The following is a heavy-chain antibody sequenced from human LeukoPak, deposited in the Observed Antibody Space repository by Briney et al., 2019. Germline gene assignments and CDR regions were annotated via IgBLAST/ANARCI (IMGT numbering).Heavy chain of an antibody. CDR1: GGSISSGSHF. CDR2: VYYSGNS. CDR3: ARRPWMATIYYFDS. D-gene: IGHD5-24*01. V-gene: IGHV4-39*01. J-gene: IGHJ4*02. Sequence: NPSETLSLTCTVSGGSISSGSHFWGWIRQPPGKGLEWIGTVYYSGNSYHSPALKNRVTISVDTSKNQFSLNLSSLTASDTAVYYCARRPWMATIYYFDSWGQGTLVTVSS.